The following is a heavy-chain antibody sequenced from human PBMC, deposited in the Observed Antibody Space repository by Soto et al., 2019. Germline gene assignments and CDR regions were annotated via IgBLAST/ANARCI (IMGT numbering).Heavy chain of an antibody. D-gene: IGHD2-15*01. CDR2: IIPIYGTS. CDR3: ARDLGGCSAGSCRYNWFDL. Sequence: QVQLVQSGAEVKKPGSSVKISCKAPGGTFSDYAISWVRQAPGQGLEWMGGIIPIYGTSNYAQKFHDRVTLSPDTSTSTAYMDLSSLRPEDTAVYYCARDLGGCSAGSCRYNWFDLWGQGTLVTVSS. J-gene: IGHJ5*02. V-gene: IGHV1-69*06. CDR1: GGTFSDYA.